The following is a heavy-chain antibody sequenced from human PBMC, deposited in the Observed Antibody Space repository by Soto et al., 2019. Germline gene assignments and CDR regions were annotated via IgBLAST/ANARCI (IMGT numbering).Heavy chain of an antibody. V-gene: IGHV4-39*01. CDR3: AIHRNWKVDD. CDR2: SYYSEIT. Sequence: PSETKLYPTTVTGANLRGRTDQWSSIRQPPGRGPDWIGSSYYSEITYYNPSLKSRVTIAVDTSKNQFSLKVTPVTAAYSAVYYWAIHRNWKVDDWGQGTLVTISS. J-gene: IGHJ4*02. D-gene: IGHD1-1*01. CDR1: GANLRGRTDQ.